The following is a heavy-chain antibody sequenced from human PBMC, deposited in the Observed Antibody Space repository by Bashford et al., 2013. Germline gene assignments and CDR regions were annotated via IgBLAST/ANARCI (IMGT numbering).Heavy chain of an antibody. D-gene: IGHD3-16*01. CDR2: VSSLESP. Sequence: SETLSLTCTVSGDSINNYYWNWIRQPPGKGLEWIAYVSSLESPQYNPSLASRITVSRDTAKNQFSLKLTSMTAADTAVYYCAKDGIGQVGGLYYWGQGTLVTVSS. V-gene: IGHV4-59*01. CDR1: GDSINNYY. J-gene: IGHJ4*02. CDR3: AKDGIGQVGGLYY.